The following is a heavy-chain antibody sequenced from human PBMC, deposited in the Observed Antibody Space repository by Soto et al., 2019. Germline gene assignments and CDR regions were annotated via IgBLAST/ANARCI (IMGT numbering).Heavy chain of an antibody. J-gene: IGHJ3*02. CDR2: IYYSGST. CDR3: AREGLRFGTNHAFDI. CDR1: GDSVSSNSAA. V-gene: IGHV4-61*01. D-gene: IGHD3-10*01. Sequence: QVQLQQSGPGLVKPSQTLSLTCAISGDSVSSNSAAWNWIRQSPGKGLEWIGYIYYSGSTNYNPSLKSRVTISVDTSKNQFSLKLSSVTAADTAVYYCAREGLRFGTNHAFDIWGQGTMVTVSS.